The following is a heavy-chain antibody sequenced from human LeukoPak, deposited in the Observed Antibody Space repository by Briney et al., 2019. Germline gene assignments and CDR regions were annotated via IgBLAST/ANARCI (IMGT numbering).Heavy chain of an antibody. CDR2: IIPIFGTA. J-gene: IGHJ4*02. Sequence: GASVKVSCKASGGTFSSYAISWVRQAPGQGLEWMGGIIPIFGTANYAQKFQGRVTITADESTSTAYMELSSLRSEDTAVYYCARDRLYSSSSYDYWGQGTLVTVSS. CDR3: ARDRLYSSSSYDY. D-gene: IGHD6-6*01. V-gene: IGHV1-69*13. CDR1: GGTFSSYA.